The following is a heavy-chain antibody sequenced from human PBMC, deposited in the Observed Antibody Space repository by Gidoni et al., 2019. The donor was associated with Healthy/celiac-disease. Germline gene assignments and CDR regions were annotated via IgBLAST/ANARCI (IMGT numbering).Heavy chain of an antibody. CDR1: GGSISSYY. CDR3: ARGGARAAFNWFDP. V-gene: IGHV4-59*01. J-gene: IGHJ5*02. Sequence: QVQLQASCPGLVKPSETLSLTCTVSGGSISSYYWSWIRQPPGKGLEWIGYIYYSGSTNYNPALKSRVTISVDTSKNQFSLKLSSVTAADTAVYYCARGGARAAFNWFDPWGQGTLVTVSS. CDR2: IYYSGST. D-gene: IGHD6-13*01.